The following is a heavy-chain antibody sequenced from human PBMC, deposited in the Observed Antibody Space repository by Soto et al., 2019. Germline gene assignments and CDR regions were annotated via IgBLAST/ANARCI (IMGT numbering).Heavy chain of an antibody. CDR2: IYYSGST. CDR3: AIYDSSGSRGFQH. Sequence: PSETLSLTCTVSDGSISSGDYYWSWIRQPPGKGLEWIGYIYYSGSTYYNPSLKSRVTISVDTSKNQFSLKLSSVTAADTAVYYCAIYDSSGSRGFQHWGQGTLVTVSS. V-gene: IGHV4-30-4*01. CDR1: DGSISSGDYY. D-gene: IGHD3-22*01. J-gene: IGHJ1*01.